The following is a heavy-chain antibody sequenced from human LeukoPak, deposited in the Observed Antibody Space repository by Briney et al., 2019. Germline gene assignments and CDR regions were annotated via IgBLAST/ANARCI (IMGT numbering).Heavy chain of an antibody. Sequence: SETLSLTCSVSGGSISSPNHDWAWIRQPPGQGLEWIGSIYYSGTTYYNLSLKSRVTVSVDTSQNQFSLKLSSVTAADTAVYYCARAPTGRDFDYWGQGTLVTVSS. CDR2: IYYSGTT. J-gene: IGHJ4*02. CDR3: ARAPTGRDFDY. V-gene: IGHV4-39*01. D-gene: IGHD1-1*01. CDR1: GGSISSPNHD.